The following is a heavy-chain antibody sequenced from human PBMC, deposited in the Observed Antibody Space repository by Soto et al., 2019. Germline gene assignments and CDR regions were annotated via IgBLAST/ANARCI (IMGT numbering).Heavy chain of an antibody. D-gene: IGHD4-17*01. Sequence: SETLSLTCTVSGGSISSSSYYWGWIRQPPGKGLEWIGSIYYSGSTYYNPSRKSRVTISVDTSKNQFSLKLSSVTAADTAVYYCARHIIDYGGNSVAPWGQGTLVTVSS. J-gene: IGHJ5*02. CDR1: GGSISSSSYY. CDR2: IYYSGST. V-gene: IGHV4-39*01. CDR3: ARHIIDYGGNSVAP.